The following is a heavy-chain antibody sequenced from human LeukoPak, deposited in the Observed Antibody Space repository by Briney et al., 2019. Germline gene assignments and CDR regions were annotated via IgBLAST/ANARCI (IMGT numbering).Heavy chain of an antibody. CDR2: IYYSGST. D-gene: IGHD3-9*01. CDR1: GGSTSSSSYY. J-gene: IGHJ4*02. Sequence: SETLSLTCTVSGGSTSSSSYYWGWIRQPPGKGLEWIGSIYYSGSTYYNPSLKSRVTISLDTSKNQFSLKLSSVTAADTAVYHCASLGRLLRYFDWSYYFDYWGQGTLVTVSS. CDR3: ASLGRLLRYFDWSYYFDY. V-gene: IGHV4-39*01.